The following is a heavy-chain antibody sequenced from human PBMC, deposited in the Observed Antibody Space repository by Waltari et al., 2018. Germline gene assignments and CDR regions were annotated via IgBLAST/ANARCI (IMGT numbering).Heavy chain of an antibody. V-gene: IGHV1-46*01. D-gene: IGHD2-15*01. CDR2: NNHRGGST. CDR3: ARAMVVAATEAPDY. J-gene: IGHJ4*02. CDR1: GYTFTSYY. Sequence: QVQLVQSGAEVKKPGASVKVSCKASGYTFTSYYMHWVRQTPGQGLEWMGINNHRGGSTSYAQKFQGRVTMTRDTSTSTVYMELSSLRSEDTAVYYCARAMVVAATEAPDYWGQGTLVTVSS.